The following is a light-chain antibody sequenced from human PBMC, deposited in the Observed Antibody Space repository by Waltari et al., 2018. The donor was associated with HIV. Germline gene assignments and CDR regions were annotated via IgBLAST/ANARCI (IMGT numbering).Light chain of an antibody. CDR1: SSDIATY. CDR2: DAN. V-gene: IGLV2-14*01. J-gene: IGLJ3*02. Sequence: QSALTQPASVSGSLGQSITISCIGTSSDIATYVSWYQHHPDNAPRLVIYDANTRPSGIPLRVSGSKAGNTASLTISGLQAEDEAEYYCASYTRTSTVVFGGGTKVTVL. CDR3: ASYTRTSTVV.